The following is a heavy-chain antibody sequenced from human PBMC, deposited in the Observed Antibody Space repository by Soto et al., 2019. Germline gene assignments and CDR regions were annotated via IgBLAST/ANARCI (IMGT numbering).Heavy chain of an antibody. J-gene: IGHJ5*02. CDR1: GGSISSGGYY. CDR3: AVQYIAQGGNWFDP. Sequence: SETLSLTCTVSGGSISSGGYYWSWIRQHPGKGLEWIGYIYYSGSTYYNPSLKSRVTISVDTSKNQFSLKLSSVTAADTAVYYCAVQYIAQGGNWFDPWGQGTLVTVSS. D-gene: IGHD3-16*01. V-gene: IGHV4-31*03. CDR2: IYYSGST.